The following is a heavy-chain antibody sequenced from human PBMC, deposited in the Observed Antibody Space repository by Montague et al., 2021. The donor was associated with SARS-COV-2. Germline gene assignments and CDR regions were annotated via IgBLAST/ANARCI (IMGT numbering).Heavy chain of an antibody. Sequence: SLRLSCAASGFTFGDYAMHLVRQAPGKGLEWVSGISWNSGSIGYXDSXKGLFTISRDNAKNSLYLQMNSLRAEDTALYYCAKSDSSSPYFDYWGQGTLVTVSS. D-gene: IGHD6-6*01. CDR2: ISWNSGSI. CDR3: AKSDSSSPYFDY. V-gene: IGHV3-9*01. CDR1: GFTFGDYA. J-gene: IGHJ4*02.